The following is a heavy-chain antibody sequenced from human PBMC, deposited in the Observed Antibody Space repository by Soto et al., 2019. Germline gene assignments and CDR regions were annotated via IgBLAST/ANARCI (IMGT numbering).Heavy chain of an antibody. J-gene: IGHJ4*02. Sequence: EVQLVKSGGGLVQPGGSLRLSCAASGFTFSSYWMHWVRHAPGKGLVWVSRINSDGSSTSYADSVKGRFTISRDNAKNTLYLQMNSLRAEDTAVYYCVRTSLVVAAATREDYWGQGTLVTVSS. CDR3: VRTSLVVAAATREDY. CDR1: GFTFSSYW. D-gene: IGHD2-15*01. V-gene: IGHV3-74*01. CDR2: INSDGSST.